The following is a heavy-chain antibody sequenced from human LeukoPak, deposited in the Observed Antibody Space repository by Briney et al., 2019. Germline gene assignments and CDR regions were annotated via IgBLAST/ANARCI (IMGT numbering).Heavy chain of an antibody. CDR3: ARHPFMSPFDY. D-gene: IGHD3-10*02. J-gene: IGHJ4*02. CDR1: GVSINSDY. CDR2: IYHSGHT. V-gene: IGHV4-59*08. Sequence: SETLSLTCSVSGVSINSDYWSWIRQPPGKGLEWIGYIYHSGHTHSNSYLKNRVSISIGTSKNQFSLKLSSVTAADTAVYYCARHPFMSPFDYWGQGTLVTVSS.